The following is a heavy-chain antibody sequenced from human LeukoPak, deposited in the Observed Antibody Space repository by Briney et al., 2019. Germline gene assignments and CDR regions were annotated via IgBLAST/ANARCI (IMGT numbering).Heavy chain of an antibody. CDR1: GGTFSSYT. D-gene: IGHD5-12*01. J-gene: IGHJ4*02. Sequence: GASVKVSCKASGGTFSSYTISWVRQAPGQGLGWMGRIIPILGIANYAQKFQGRVTITADKSTSTAYMELSSLRSEDTAVYYCARDVWGIVATHFDYWGQGTLVTVSS. CDR3: ARDVWGIVATHFDY. V-gene: IGHV1-69*04. CDR2: IIPILGIA.